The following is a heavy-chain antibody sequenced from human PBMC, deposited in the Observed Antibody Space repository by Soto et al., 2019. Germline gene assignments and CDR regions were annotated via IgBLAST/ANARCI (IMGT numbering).Heavy chain of an antibody. CDR3: ARVSSYCSGGSCYSWYYGMDV. CDR1: GFTFSSYE. J-gene: IGHJ6*02. CDR2: ISSSGSTI. V-gene: IGHV3-48*03. D-gene: IGHD2-15*01. Sequence: VGSLRLSCAASGFTFSSYEMNWVRQAPGKGLEWVSYISSSGSTIYYADSVKGRFTISRDNAKNSLYLQMNSLRAEDTAVYYCARVSSYCSGGSCYSWYYGMDVWGQGTTVTVSS.